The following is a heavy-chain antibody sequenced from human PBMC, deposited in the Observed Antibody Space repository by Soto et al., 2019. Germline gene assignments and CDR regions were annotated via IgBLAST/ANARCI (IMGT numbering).Heavy chain of an antibody. J-gene: IGHJ4*02. D-gene: IGHD5-12*01. CDR1: GFTFSSYA. Sequence: GSLRLSCAASGFTFSSYAMSWVRQAPGKGLEWVSAISGSGGSTYYADSVKGRFTISRDNPKNTLYLQMNSLRAEDTAVYYCAKVLERGYSGYDWGSGYWGQGTLVTVSS. CDR2: ISGSGGST. CDR3: AKVLERGYSGYDWGSGY. V-gene: IGHV3-23*01.